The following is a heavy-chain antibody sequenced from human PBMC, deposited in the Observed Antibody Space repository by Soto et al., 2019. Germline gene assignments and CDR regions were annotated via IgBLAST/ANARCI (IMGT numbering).Heavy chain of an antibody. J-gene: IGHJ4*02. CDR1: GGSFSGYS. Sequence: SETLSLTCVVYGGSFSGYSWTWIRQPPGTGLEWIGEINHSGSTNYNPSPKSRVTISVDTSKNQFSLKLTSVTAADTAVYYCARDKITGLFDYWGQGTLVTVSS. D-gene: IGHD2-8*02. CDR3: ARDKITGLFDY. V-gene: IGHV4-34*01. CDR2: INHSGST.